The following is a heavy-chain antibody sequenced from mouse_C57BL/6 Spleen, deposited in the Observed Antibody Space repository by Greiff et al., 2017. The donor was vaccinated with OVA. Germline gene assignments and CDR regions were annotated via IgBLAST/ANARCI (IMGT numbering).Heavy chain of an antibody. CDR1: GYTFTSYW. Sequence: VKLMESGTELVKPGASVKLSCKASGYTFTSYWMHWVKQRPGQGLEWIGNINPSNGGTNYNEKFKSKATLTVDKSSSTAYMQLSSLTSEDSAVYYCARERGYDYSYFDYWGQGTTLTVSS. CDR3: ARERGYDYSYFDY. J-gene: IGHJ2*01. CDR2: INPSNGGT. D-gene: IGHD2-4*01. V-gene: IGHV1-53*01.